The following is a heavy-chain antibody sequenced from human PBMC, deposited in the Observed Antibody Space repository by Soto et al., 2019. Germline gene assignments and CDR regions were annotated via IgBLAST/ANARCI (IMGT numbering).Heavy chain of an antibody. V-gene: IGHV1-3*01. CDR3: ARDRSRITIFGVDRPDAFDI. CDR1: GYTFTSYA. CDR2: INAGNGNT. J-gene: IGHJ3*02. Sequence: ASVKVSCKASGYTFTSYAMHWVRQAPGQRLEWMGWINAGNGNTEYSQKFQGRVTITRDTSASTAYMELSSLRSEDTAVYYCARDRSRITIFGVDRPDAFDIWGQGTMVTVSS. D-gene: IGHD3-3*01.